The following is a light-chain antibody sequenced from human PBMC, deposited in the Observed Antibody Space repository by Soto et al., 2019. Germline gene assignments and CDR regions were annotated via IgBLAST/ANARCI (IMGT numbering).Light chain of an antibody. Sequence: QSALTQPASVSGSPGQSITISCTGTSSDVGGYKYVSWYQHHPGKAPKLIIHEVSNRPSGVSSRFSGSKSGKTASLTISGLQAEDEADYYCTSCTSTDTPPVIFGGGTKLTVL. CDR1: SSDVGGYKY. V-gene: IGLV2-14*01. CDR2: EVS. J-gene: IGLJ2*01. CDR3: TSCTSTDTPPVI.